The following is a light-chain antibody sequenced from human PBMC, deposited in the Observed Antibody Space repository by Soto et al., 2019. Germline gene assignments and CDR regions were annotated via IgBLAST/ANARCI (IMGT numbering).Light chain of an antibody. Sequence: EIEMTQSPSTLSVSPGDRATLSCRASQSVSSNLAWYQQKPGQAPRLLLYSASTRATGIPARVSGSGSGTEFTLTIRSLQSEDFAVYYCQQFNNWPYTFGQGTKLEIK. CDR1: QSVSSN. CDR3: QQFNNWPYT. J-gene: IGKJ2*01. V-gene: IGKV3-15*01. CDR2: SAS.